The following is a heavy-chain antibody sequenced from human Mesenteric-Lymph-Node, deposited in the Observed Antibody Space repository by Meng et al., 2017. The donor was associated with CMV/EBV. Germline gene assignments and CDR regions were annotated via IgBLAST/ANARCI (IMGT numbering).Heavy chain of an antibody. CDR2: ISGSGGST. J-gene: IGHJ6*02. V-gene: IGHV3-23*01. Sequence: GGSLRLSCVGSGFTFSSYALSWVRQAPGKGLEWVSAISGSGGSTYYADSVKGRFTISRDNSKNTLYLQMNSLRAEDTAVYYCARDRGGPNYYYYYGMDVWGQGTTVTVSS. CDR3: ARDRGGPNYYYYYGMDV. CDR1: GFTFSSYA. D-gene: IGHD5-12*01.